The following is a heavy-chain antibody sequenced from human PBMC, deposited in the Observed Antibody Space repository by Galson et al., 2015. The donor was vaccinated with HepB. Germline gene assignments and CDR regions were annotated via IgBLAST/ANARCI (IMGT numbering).Heavy chain of an antibody. CDR3: AKAPIAAADYYYYGMDV. CDR1: GFTFSSYG. D-gene: IGHD6-13*01. Sequence: SLRLSCAASGFTFSSYGMHWVRQAPGKGLEWVAVISYDGSNKYYADSVKGRFTIPRDNSKNTLYLQMNSLRAEDTAVYYCAKAPIAAADYYYYGMDVWGQGTTVTVSS. V-gene: IGHV3-30*18. CDR2: ISYDGSNK. J-gene: IGHJ6*02.